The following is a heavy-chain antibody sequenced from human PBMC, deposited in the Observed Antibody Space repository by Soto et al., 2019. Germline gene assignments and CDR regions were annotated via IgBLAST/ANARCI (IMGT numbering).Heavy chain of an antibody. Sequence: PGGSLRLSCAASGFTFSSYAMSWVRQAPGKGLEWVSGLNGGGGSTYYADSVTGRFTISRDNSKNTLYLQMNSLRAEDTAVYYCAKGERNIGAAASDYWGQGTQVTVSS. D-gene: IGHD6-13*01. CDR2: LNGGGGST. V-gene: IGHV3-23*01. CDR1: GFTFSSYA. J-gene: IGHJ4*02. CDR3: AKGERNIGAAASDY.